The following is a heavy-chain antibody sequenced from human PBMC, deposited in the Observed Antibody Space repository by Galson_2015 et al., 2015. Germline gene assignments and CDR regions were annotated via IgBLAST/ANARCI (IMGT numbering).Heavy chain of an antibody. D-gene: IGHD3-16*01. CDR3: VRDVSLITRSLVDL. V-gene: IGHV3-23*01. CDR2: IKNDGTNT. J-gene: IGHJ4*02. CDR1: AFAFSDCG. Sequence: SLRLSCAASAFAFSDCGMTWVRQAPGKGLEWVSTIKNDGTNTHYADSVQGRFFISRDNSKNTLYLQMSNLRGDDTAVYYCVRDVSLITRSLVDLWCQRALVSVCS.